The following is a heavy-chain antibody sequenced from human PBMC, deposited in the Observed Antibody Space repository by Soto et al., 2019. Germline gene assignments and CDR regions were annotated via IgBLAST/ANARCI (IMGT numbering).Heavy chain of an antibody. V-gene: IGHV4-59*01. J-gene: IGHJ4*02. CDR3: ARGRCIAAAVDY. D-gene: IGHD6-13*01. CDR1: GVTISSYY. Sequence: WGSLSLTCAVSGVTISSYYWSWIRQPPGKGLEWIVYIYYSGSTNYNPTLKSRVTISVDTSKNQISLNLSSVTAADTAVYYCARGRCIAAAVDYWGQGTLVTVSS. CDR2: IYYSGST.